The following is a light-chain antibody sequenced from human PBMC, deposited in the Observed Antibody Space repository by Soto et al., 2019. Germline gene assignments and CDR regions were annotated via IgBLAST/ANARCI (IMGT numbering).Light chain of an antibody. V-gene: IGKV3-11*01. J-gene: IGKJ2*01. CDR1: QSVSGI. CDR3: QQRSDWPYT. CDR2: DTS. Sequence: EIVLTQSPATLSLSPGERATLSCRASQSVSGILAWYQQKPGQAPRLLIYDTSDRATGIPARFSGSGSGTDFPLTISRLEPEDFAVYYCQQRSDWPYTFGQGTKLEI.